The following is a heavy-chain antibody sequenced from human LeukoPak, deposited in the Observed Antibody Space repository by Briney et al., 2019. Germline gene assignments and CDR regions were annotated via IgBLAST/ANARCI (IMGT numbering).Heavy chain of an antibody. CDR2: IDPNNGDT. D-gene: IGHD3-16*01. J-gene: IGHJ3*01. CDR1: GYTFTGYY. CDR3: ATFTAPRNAFDL. V-gene: IGHV1-2*06. Sequence: ASVKVSCKASGYTFTGYYMHWVRQAPGEGLQWMGRIDPNNGDTKYTQKFQGRVSMTRDTSISTAYMELRRLTSDDTAVYYCATFTAPRNAFDLWGQGTMVTVSS.